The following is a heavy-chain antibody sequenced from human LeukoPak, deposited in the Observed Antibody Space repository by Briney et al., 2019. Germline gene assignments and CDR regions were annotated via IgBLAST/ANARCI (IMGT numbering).Heavy chain of an antibody. Sequence: PSQTLSLTCTVSGGSISSGGYYWSWIRQHPGKGLEWIGYIYYSGSTYYNPSLKSRVTMSVDTSKNQFSLKLSSVTAADTAVYYCARGGYYYDSSGYWGAFDIWGQGTMVTVSS. J-gene: IGHJ3*02. V-gene: IGHV4-31*03. CDR3: ARGGYYYDSSGYWGAFDI. D-gene: IGHD3-22*01. CDR1: GGSISSGGYY. CDR2: IYYSGST.